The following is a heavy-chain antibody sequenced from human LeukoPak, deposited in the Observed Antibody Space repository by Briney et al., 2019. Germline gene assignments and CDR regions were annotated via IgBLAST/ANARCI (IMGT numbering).Heavy chain of an antibody. J-gene: IGHJ4*02. V-gene: IGHV1-2*02. CDR3: ARDRFTYGSGSLAY. CDR1: GYTFTGYY. D-gene: IGHD3-10*01. CDR2: INPNSGGT. Sequence: ASVKVSCKASGYTFTGYYMHWVRQAPGQGLEWMGWINPNSGGTNYAQKFQGRVTMTRDTSISTAYMELSRLRSDDTAVYYCARDRFTYGSGSLAYWGQGTLVTVSS.